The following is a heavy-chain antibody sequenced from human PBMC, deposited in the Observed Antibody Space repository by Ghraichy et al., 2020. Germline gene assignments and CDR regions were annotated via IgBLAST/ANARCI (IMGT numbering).Heavy chain of an antibody. CDR2: IYPGDSDT. J-gene: IGHJ3*02. D-gene: IGHD3-22*01. Sequence: GESLNISCKGSGYSFTSYWIGWVRQMPGKGLEWMGIIYPGDSDTRYSPSFQGQVTISADKSISTAYLQWSSLKASDTAMYYCARLQGPGWDSSGYPDPDAFDIWGQGTMVTVSS. V-gene: IGHV5-51*01. CDR1: GYSFTSYW. CDR3: ARLQGPGWDSSGYPDPDAFDI.